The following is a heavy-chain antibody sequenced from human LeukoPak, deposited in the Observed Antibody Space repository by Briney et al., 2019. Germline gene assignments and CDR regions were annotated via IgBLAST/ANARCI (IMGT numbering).Heavy chain of an antibody. V-gene: IGHV1-46*01. Sequence: ASVKVSCKASGYTFTSYYMHWVRQAPGQGLEWMGIINPSGGSTSYAQKFQGRVTSTTDTSTSTAYMELRSLRSDDTAVYYCARNHYYDILTGYVTYGMDVWGQGTTVTVSS. D-gene: IGHD3-9*01. CDR3: ARNHYYDILTGYVTYGMDV. CDR1: GYTFTSYY. J-gene: IGHJ6*02. CDR2: INPSGGST.